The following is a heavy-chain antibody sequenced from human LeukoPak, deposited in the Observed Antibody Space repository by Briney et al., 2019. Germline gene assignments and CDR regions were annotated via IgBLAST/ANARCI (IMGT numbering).Heavy chain of an antibody. CDR3: AREGSGCHDAFDI. D-gene: IGHD6-19*01. CDR2: ISSSGTTI. CDR1: GFTFSSYE. V-gene: IGHV3-48*03. J-gene: IGHJ3*02. Sequence: QPGGSLRLSCATSGFTFSSYEMNWVRQAPGKGLEWVSYISSSGTTIYYADSVKGRFTISRDNAKNSLYLQMNSLRAEDTAVYYCAREGSGCHDAFDIWGQGIMVTVSS.